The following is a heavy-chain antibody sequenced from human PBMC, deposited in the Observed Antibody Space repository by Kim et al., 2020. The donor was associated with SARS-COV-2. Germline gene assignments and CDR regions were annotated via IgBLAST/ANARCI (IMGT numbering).Heavy chain of an antibody. D-gene: IGHD2-2*01. Sequence: ASVKVSCKASGYTFTSYGISWVRQAPGQGLEWMGWISAYNGNTNYAQKLQGRVTMTTDTSTSTAYMELRSLRSDDTAVYYCARGHCSSTSCYSPSYYGMDVWGQGTTVTVSS. J-gene: IGHJ6*02. V-gene: IGHV1-18*04. CDR2: ISAYNGNT. CDR3: ARGHCSSTSCYSPSYYGMDV. CDR1: GYTFTSYG.